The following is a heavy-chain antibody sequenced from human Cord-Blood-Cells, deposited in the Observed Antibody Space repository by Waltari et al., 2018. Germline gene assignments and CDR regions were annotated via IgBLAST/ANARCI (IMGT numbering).Heavy chain of an antibody. D-gene: IGHD3-3*01. CDR2: IYYSGST. CDR1: GGSISSGGYY. J-gene: IGHJ1*01. Sequence: QVQLQESGPGLVKPSQNLSLTCTVSGGSISSGGYYWSWIRQHPEKGREWIGYIYYSGSTYYNPSLKSRVTISVDTSKNQFSLKLSSVTAADTAVYYCASGSKYYDFWSGYYTEYFQHWGQGTLVTVSS. V-gene: IGHV4-31*03. CDR3: ASGSKYYDFWSGYYTEYFQH.